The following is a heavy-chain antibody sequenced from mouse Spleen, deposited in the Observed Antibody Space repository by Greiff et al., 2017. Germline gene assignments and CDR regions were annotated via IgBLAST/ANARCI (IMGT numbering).Heavy chain of an antibody. J-gene: IGHJ4*01. Sequence: QVQLKQSGAELVRPGSSVKISCKASGYAFSSYWMNWVKQRPGQGLEWIGQIYPGDGDTNYNGKFKGKATLTADKSSSTAYMQLSSLTSEDSAVYFCARRVTTALDYWGQGTSVTVSS. CDR3: ARRVTTALDY. D-gene: IGHD2-3*01. CDR1: GYAFSSYW. CDR2: IYPGDGDT. V-gene: IGHV1-80*01.